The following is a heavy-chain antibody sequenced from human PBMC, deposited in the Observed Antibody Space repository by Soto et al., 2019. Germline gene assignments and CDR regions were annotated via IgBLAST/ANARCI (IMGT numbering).Heavy chain of an antibody. V-gene: IGHV1-58*01. CDR1: GFTFTSSA. J-gene: IGHJ4*02. Sequence: TVKVSCKASGFTFTSSAVQWVRQARGQRLEWIGWIVVGSGNTNYAQKFQERVTITRDMSTSTAYMELSSLRSEDTAVYYCAAEVQHYDILTGALDYWDQGTLVTVSS. D-gene: IGHD3-9*01. CDR3: AAEVQHYDILTGALDY. CDR2: IVVGSGNT.